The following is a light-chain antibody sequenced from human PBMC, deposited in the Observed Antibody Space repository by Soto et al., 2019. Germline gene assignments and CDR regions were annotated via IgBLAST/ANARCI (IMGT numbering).Light chain of an antibody. Sequence: SYELTQPPSVSVSPGQTASITCSGDKLGDGYASWYQQRSGHSPLLVIYQNNQRPSGIPERFSGSNSGSTATLTISGTQAMDEADYYCQAWDRTSAWVFGGGTSSPS. CDR3: QAWDRTSAWV. CDR1: KLGDGY. CDR2: QNN. V-gene: IGLV3-1*01. J-gene: IGLJ3*02.